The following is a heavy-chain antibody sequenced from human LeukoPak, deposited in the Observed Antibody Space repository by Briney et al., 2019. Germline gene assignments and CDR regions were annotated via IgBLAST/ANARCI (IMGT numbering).Heavy chain of an antibody. V-gene: IGHV3-23*01. CDR2: MTGPADTT. CDR3: AKGAEIDH. CDR1: GFNFNNFA. Sequence: GGSLRLSCAASGFNFNNFAMSWVRQAPGKGLEWLSAMTGPADTTYYAESVKGRFTISGDYSKSMVFLQMNSLRVEDTAIYYCAKGAEIDHWGQGTLVTVSS. J-gene: IGHJ4*02.